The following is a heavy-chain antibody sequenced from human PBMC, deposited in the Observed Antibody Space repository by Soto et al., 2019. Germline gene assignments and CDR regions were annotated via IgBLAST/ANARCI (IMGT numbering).Heavy chain of an antibody. V-gene: IGHV4-30-4*01. J-gene: IGHJ5*02. CDR2: IYYIGST. D-gene: IGHD2-2*01. CDR3: ARAGDIVVVPAATNWFDP. CDR1: GGSISSGDYY. Sequence: PSETLSLTCTVSGGSISSGDYYWSWIRQPPGKGLEWIGYIYYIGSTYYNPSLKSRVTISVDTSKNQFSLKLSSVTAADTAVYYCARAGDIVVVPAATNWFDPWDQGTLVTVSS.